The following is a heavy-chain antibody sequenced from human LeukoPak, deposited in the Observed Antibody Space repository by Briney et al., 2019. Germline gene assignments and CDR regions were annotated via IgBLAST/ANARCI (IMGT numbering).Heavy chain of an antibody. CDR2: MNPNSGNT. D-gene: IGHD3-22*01. CDR1: GYTFTSYD. Sequence: ASVKVSCKASGYTFTSYDINWVRQATGQGLEWMGWMNPNSGNTGYAQKFQGRVTITRNTSISTAYMELSSLRSEDTAVYYCARGVRDSSGYYLGPDPYYYYYMDVWGKGTTVTVSS. V-gene: IGHV1-8*03. CDR3: ARGVRDSSGYYLGPDPYYYYYMDV. J-gene: IGHJ6*03.